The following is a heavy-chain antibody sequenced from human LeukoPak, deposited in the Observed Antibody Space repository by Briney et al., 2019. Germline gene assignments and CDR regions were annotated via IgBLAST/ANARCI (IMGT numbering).Heavy chain of an antibody. CDR2: ISSSSSYI. CDR1: GFTFSSYS. CDR3: ARGTMFPYYLDY. D-gene: IGHD3-10*02. V-gene: IGHV3-21*01. Sequence: GGSLRLSCGVSGFTFSSYSMCWVRQAPGKGLEWVSFISSSSSYIYYADSVKGRFTISRDNAKNSLYLQMNSLRAEDTAVYYCARGTMFPYYLDYWGQGTLVTVSS. J-gene: IGHJ4*02.